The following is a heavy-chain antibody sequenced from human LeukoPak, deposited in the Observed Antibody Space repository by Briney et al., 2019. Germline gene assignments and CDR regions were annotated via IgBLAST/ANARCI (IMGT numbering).Heavy chain of an antibody. V-gene: IGHV3-30*18. Sequence: GGSLRLSCAASGFTFSSYGMHWVRQAPGKGLEWVAVMSYDGSNKYYADSAKGRFTISRDNSKNTLYLQMNSLRAEDTAVYYCAKDGLLWFGELLYPPNWFDPWGQGTLVTVSS. CDR1: GFTFSSYG. D-gene: IGHD3-10*01. J-gene: IGHJ5*02. CDR3: AKDGLLWFGELLYPPNWFDP. CDR2: MSYDGSNK.